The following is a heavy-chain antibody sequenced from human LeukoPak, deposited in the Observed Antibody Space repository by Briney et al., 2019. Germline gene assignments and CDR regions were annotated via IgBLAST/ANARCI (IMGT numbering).Heavy chain of an antibody. D-gene: IGHD6-6*01. Sequence: SETLSLTCTVSGGSISSYYWSWIRQPPGKGPEWIGYIYYSGTTNYNPSLKSRVTTSVDMSKNQFSLKLSSVTAADTAVYYCARVQRLWGDPLSSNDAFDIWGQGTMVTVSS. CDR1: GGSISSYY. V-gene: IGHV4-59*01. CDR2: IYYSGTT. J-gene: IGHJ3*02. CDR3: ARVQRLWGDPLSSNDAFDI.